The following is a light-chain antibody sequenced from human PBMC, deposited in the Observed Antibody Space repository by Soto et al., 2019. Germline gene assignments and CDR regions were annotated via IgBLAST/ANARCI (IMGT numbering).Light chain of an antibody. Sequence: QAVVTQEPSLTVSPGGTVTLTCASSTGEVTSGDYPNWFQQKAGQAPRVLIYSTSNKHTWTPARFSGSLLGGKAALTLSGVQPEDEAEYYCLLFYGDAWVFGGGTQLTVL. CDR2: STS. CDR1: TGEVTSGDY. V-gene: IGLV7-43*01. J-gene: IGLJ3*02. CDR3: LLFYGDAWV.